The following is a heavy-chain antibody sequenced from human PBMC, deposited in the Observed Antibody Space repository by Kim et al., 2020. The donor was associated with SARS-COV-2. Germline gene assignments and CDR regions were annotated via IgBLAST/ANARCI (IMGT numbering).Heavy chain of an antibody. J-gene: IGHJ4*02. D-gene: IGHD3-22*01. Sequence: GGSLRLSCAASGFTFSSYAMSWVRQAPGKGLEWVSAISGSGGSTYYADSVKGRFTISRDNSKNTLYLQMNSLRAEDTAVYYCARGRPSYYYDSSGYNEPFDYWGQGTLVTVSS. V-gene: IGHV3-23*01. CDR1: GFTFSSYA. CDR2: ISGSGGST. CDR3: ARGRPSYYYDSSGYNEPFDY.